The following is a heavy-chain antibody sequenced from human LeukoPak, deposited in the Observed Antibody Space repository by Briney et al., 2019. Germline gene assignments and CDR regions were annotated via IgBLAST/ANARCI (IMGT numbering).Heavy chain of an antibody. D-gene: IGHD3-22*01. J-gene: IGHJ6*03. V-gene: IGHV3-48*01. Sequence: PGGSLRLSCAASGFTFSSYSMNWVRQAPGKGLEWVSYISSSSSTIYYADSVKGRFTISRDNAKNSLYLQMNSLRAEDTAVYYCAKDRYYDSSGYGYYYYYMDVWGNGTTVTVSS. CDR1: GFTFSSYS. CDR2: ISSSSSTI. CDR3: AKDRYYDSSGYGYYYYYMDV.